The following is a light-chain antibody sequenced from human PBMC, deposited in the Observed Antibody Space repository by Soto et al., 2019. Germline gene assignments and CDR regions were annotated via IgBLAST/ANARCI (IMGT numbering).Light chain of an antibody. Sequence: EIVLTQSPGTLSLSPGERATLSCRASQSVSSSYLAWYQQKPGQAPRLLIYVASSRATGIPDRFSGSGSGTDFTLTISRLEPEDFAVYYCQQYGSSPKRTFGGGNKVEIK. J-gene: IGKJ4*01. CDR1: QSVSSSY. CDR2: VAS. CDR3: QQYGSSPKRT. V-gene: IGKV3-20*01.